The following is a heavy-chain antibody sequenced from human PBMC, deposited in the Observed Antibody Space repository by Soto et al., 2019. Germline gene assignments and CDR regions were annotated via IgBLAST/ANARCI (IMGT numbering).Heavy chain of an antibody. J-gene: IGHJ6*03. CDR3: AKDGGYCSSTSCPTYYYSYMDV. CDR1: GFTFSSYG. CDR2: ISYDGSNK. Sequence: GGSLRLSCAASGFTFSSYGLHWVRQAPGKGLEWVAVISYDGSNKFYSDAVRGRFTISRDNPKNTLYLQMNYLRPEDTAVYYCAKDGGYCSSTSCPTYYYSYMDVWGKGTTVTVSS. D-gene: IGHD2-2*01. V-gene: IGHV3-30*18.